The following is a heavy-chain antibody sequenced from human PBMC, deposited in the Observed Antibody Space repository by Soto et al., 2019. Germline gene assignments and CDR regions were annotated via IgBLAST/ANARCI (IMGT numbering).Heavy chain of an antibody. J-gene: IGHJ4*02. D-gene: IGHD2-8*01. CDR1: GFTVSINY. CDR2: IYSGGST. Sequence: PGGSLRLSCAASGFTVSINYMSWVRQAPGKGLEWVSVIYSGGSTYHADSVKGRFTISRDNSTNTQYPQMNSLRAEVAAVYYCARARKDIALMVDYWGQGTLVTVSS. CDR3: ARARKDIALMVDY. V-gene: IGHV3-66*01.